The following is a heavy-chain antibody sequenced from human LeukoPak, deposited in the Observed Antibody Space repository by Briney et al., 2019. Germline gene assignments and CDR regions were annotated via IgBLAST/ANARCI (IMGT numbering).Heavy chain of an antibody. Sequence: ASVKVSCKASGYTFTSNGISWVRQAPGQGLEWMGWVSGHNGDRNYAQKFQGRVTMTTDTSTSTAYMELTSLRSDDTAVYFCARYCSGGRCSVLDYWGQGTLVTVSS. CDR3: ARYCSGGRCSVLDY. V-gene: IGHV1-18*01. D-gene: IGHD2-15*01. J-gene: IGHJ4*02. CDR2: VSGHNGDR. CDR1: GYTFTSNG.